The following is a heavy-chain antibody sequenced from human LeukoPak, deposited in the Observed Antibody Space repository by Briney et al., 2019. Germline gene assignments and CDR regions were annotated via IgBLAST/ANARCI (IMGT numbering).Heavy chain of an antibody. Sequence: GGSLRLSFAASGFTFSNYNMNWVRQPPGKGLQWVSYISSSSNIIYYADSVKGRFTISRDNAKNSLFLQMNSLRAEDTAVYYCARDFAREFTIDYWGQGTLVTVSS. D-gene: IGHD3-10*01. CDR2: ISSSSNII. CDR3: ARDFAREFTIDY. CDR1: GFTFSNYN. V-gene: IGHV3-48*01. J-gene: IGHJ4*02.